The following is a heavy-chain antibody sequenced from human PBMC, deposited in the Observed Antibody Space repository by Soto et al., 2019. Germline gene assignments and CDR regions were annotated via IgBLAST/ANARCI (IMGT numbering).Heavy chain of an antibody. V-gene: IGHV3-74*01. Sequence: VQLVESGGGLVQPGGSLRLSCAASGFAFGSYWMHWVRQAPGKGLVWVSRTSQDGAIATQADSVKGRFTISRDNAKNTLFLQMNSLRADDTAVYYCLRDQRHWNEFADQWGQGTLVTVSS. CDR3: LRDQRHWNEFADQ. CDR2: TSQDGAIA. CDR1: GFAFGSYW. J-gene: IGHJ4*02. D-gene: IGHD1-1*01.